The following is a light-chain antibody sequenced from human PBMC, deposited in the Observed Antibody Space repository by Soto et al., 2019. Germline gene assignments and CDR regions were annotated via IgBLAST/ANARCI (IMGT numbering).Light chain of an antibody. CDR2: RNN. V-gene: IGLV1-47*01. CDR3: TVWDDSLRGRL. Sequence: QSVLTQPPSASGTPGQRVTISCSGSSSNIESNFVYWYQQFPGTAPRLLIYRNNQRPSGVPDRFSGSKSGTSASLAISALRSEDEADYYWTVWDDSLRGRLFGGGTKLTV. J-gene: IGLJ2*01. CDR1: SSNIESNF.